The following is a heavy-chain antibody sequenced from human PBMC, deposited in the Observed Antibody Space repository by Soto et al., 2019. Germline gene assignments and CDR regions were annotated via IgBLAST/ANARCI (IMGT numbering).Heavy chain of an antibody. D-gene: IGHD6-6*01. CDR3: ARFKYSSSAEAFDI. V-gene: IGHV1-2*04. Sequence: ASVKVSCKASGYTFTGYYMHWVRQAPGQGLEWMGWINPNSGGTNYAQKFQGWVTMTRDTSISTAYMELSSLRSEDTAVYYCARFKYSSSAEAFDIWGQGTMVTVSS. CDR1: GYTFTGYY. CDR2: INPNSGGT. J-gene: IGHJ3*02.